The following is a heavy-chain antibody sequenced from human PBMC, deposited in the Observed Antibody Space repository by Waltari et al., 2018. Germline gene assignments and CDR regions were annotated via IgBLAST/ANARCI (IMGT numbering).Heavy chain of an antibody. Sequence: QLQLQESGPGLVKPSETLSLTCTVSGGSISSSSYYWGWIRQPPGKGLEWIGSIYYSGSTYYNPSLKSRVTISVDTSKNQFSLKLSSVTAADMAVYYCAREMWQLLFDYWGQGTLVTVSS. CDR2: IYYSGST. V-gene: IGHV4-39*07. J-gene: IGHJ4*02. CDR3: AREMWQLLFDY. CDR1: GGSISSSSYY. D-gene: IGHD6-6*01.